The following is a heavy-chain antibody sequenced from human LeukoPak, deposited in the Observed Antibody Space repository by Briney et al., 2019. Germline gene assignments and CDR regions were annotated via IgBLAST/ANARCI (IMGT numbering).Heavy chain of an antibody. J-gene: IGHJ4*02. V-gene: IGHV1-46*01. CDR2: INPSGGST. Sequence: ASVKVSCKASGYTFTSYYMHWVRQAPGQGLEGMGMINPSGGSTSYAQKFQGRVTMTRDMSTSTVYMELSSLRSEDTAVYYCARDPRPRDDYDSSGLDYWGQGTLVTVSS. CDR3: ARDPRPRDDYDSSGLDY. CDR1: GYTFTSYY. D-gene: IGHD3-22*01.